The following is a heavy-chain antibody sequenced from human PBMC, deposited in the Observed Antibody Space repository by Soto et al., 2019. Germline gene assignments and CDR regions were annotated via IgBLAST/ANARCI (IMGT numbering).Heavy chain of an antibody. Sequence: SETLSLTCTVSGGSISSYYWSWIRQPPGKGLEWIGYIYYSGSTNYNPSLKSRVTISVDTSKNQFSLKLSSVTAADTAVYYCARATPKGRYCSSTSCYTARQSYYYYYMDVWGKGTTVTVSS. CDR1: GGSISSYY. D-gene: IGHD2-2*02. V-gene: IGHV4-59*01. CDR3: ARATPKGRYCSSTSCYTARQSYYYYYMDV. J-gene: IGHJ6*03. CDR2: IYYSGST.